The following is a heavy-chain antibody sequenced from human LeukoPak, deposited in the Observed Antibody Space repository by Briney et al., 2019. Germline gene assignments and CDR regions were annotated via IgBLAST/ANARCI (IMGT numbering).Heavy chain of an antibody. Sequence: PGGSLRLSCAASGFTFSSYAMSWVRQAPGKGLEWVSAISGSGGSTYYADSVKGRFTISRDNSKNTLYLQMTSLRAEDTAVYYCAKDGDSSGYYYGDYWGQGTLVTVSS. CDR3: AKDGDSSGYYYGDY. J-gene: IGHJ4*02. D-gene: IGHD3-22*01. V-gene: IGHV3-23*01. CDR2: ISGSGGST. CDR1: GFTFSSYA.